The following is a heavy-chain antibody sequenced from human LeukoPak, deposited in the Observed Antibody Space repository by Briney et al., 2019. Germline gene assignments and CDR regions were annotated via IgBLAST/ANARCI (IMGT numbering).Heavy chain of an antibody. J-gene: IGHJ4*02. CDR1: GFSVGGYY. V-gene: IGHV3-66*02. Sequence: GGSLRLSCAASGFSVGGYYMSWVRQAPGRGLEWVSVIYSGGDTSYADSVKGRFTVSRDNAKNTVDLHMNGLRPEDTAFYHCARGFFNFEDWGRGTLVTVSS. D-gene: IGHD3-3*01. CDR3: ARGFFNFED. CDR2: IYSGGDT.